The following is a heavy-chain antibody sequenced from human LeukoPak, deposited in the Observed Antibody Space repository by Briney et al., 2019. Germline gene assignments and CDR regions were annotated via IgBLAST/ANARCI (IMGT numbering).Heavy chain of an antibody. V-gene: IGHV3-7*01. J-gene: IGHJ4*02. CDR1: GFTFSSYW. CDR2: IKQDGSEK. CDR3: ARDDDSSGYYYDY. D-gene: IGHD3-22*01. Sequence: GGSLRLSCAASGFTFSSYWMSWVRQAPGKGLEWGANIKQDGSEKYYVDSVKGRFTISRDNAKNSLYLQMNSLRAEDTAVYYCARDDDSSGYYYDYWGQGTLVTVSS.